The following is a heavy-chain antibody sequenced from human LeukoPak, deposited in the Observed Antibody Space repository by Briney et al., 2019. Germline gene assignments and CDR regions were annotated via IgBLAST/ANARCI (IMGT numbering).Heavy chain of an antibody. V-gene: IGHV4-4*07. D-gene: IGHD3-3*01. J-gene: IGHJ6*03. CDR2: IYTSGST. CDR1: GGSISSYY. Sequence: PSETLSLTCTVSGGSISSYYWSWIRQPAGKGLEWIGRIYTSGSTNYNPSLKSRVTMSVDTSKNQFSLKLSSVTAADTAVYYCARLVTIIGVVNYYYMDVWGKGTTVTVSS. CDR3: ARLVTIIGVVNYYYMDV.